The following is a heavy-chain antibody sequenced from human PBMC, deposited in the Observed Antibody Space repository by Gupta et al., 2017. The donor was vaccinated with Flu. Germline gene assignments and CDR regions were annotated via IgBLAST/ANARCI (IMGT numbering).Heavy chain of an antibody. CDR1: YA. Sequence: YAMSWVRQAPGKGLEWVGFIRSKAYGGTTEYAASVKGRFTISRDDSKSIAYLQMNSLKTEDTAVYYCTRHYGDYVGAFDIWGQGTMVTVSS. J-gene: IGHJ3*02. CDR3: TRHYGDYVGAFDI. CDR2: IRSKAYGGTT. D-gene: IGHD4-17*01. V-gene: IGHV3-49*04.